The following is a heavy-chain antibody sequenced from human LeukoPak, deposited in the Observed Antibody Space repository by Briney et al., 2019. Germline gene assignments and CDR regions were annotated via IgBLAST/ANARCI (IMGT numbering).Heavy chain of an antibody. J-gene: IGHJ4*02. CDR1: GFTFSSYG. V-gene: IGHV3-7*01. D-gene: IGHD5-24*01. CDR2: IKEDGTE. Sequence: GGSLRLSCAASGFTFSSYGMHWVRQAPGKGLEWVASIKEDGTEYYVDSVKGRFTVSRDDAKNSLYLQVSSLRAEDSAVYYCAKYRLVWLPAPVFDYWGQGTLVTVSS. CDR3: AKYRLVWLPAPVFDY.